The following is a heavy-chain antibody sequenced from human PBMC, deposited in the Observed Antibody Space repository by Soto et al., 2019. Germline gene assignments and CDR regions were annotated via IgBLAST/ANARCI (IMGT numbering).Heavy chain of an antibody. V-gene: IGHV1-2*02. CDR1: GYTFTAYS. Sequence: ASVKVSCKASGYTFTAYSMHWVRQAPGQGLEWVGWFNPNSGDTNYAQKFQGRVTLTRDTSIGTAYMELYSLTSDDTAVYYCAREASAVISLDNWGQGTLVTVSS. J-gene: IGHJ4*02. CDR2: FNPNSGDT. CDR3: AREASAVISLDN. D-gene: IGHD6-19*01.